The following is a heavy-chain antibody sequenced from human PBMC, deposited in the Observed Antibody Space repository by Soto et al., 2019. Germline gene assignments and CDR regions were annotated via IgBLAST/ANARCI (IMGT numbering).Heavy chain of an antibody. CDR2: IHHSGFT. CDR3: AKGGRLRSPFGF. J-gene: IGHJ4*02. V-gene: IGHV4-34*01. Sequence: SETLSLTCAVYGGSLTDNHWSWIRQTPGKGLEWIGEIHHSGFTNYNPSLKSRVTISVDTSNNQFSLKLSSVTAADTAVYFCAKGGRLRSPFGFWGQGTPVTVS. CDR1: GGSLTDNH. D-gene: IGHD4-17*01.